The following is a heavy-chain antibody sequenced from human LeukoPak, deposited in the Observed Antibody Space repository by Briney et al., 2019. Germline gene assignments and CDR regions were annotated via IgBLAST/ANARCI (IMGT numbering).Heavy chain of an antibody. D-gene: IGHD3-9*01. J-gene: IGHJ4*02. CDR1: GYTFTSFG. Sequence: ASVKVSCKASGYTFTSFGIRGVPQAPGQGPECRGWISAYNGNTNYAQKLQGRVTMTTDTSTSTAYMELRRLRCEDTAVYYCARDRGYLVWFPGDYWGEGKPGTVSS. V-gene: IGHV1-18*01. CDR2: ISAYNGNT. CDR3: ARDRGYLVWFPGDY.